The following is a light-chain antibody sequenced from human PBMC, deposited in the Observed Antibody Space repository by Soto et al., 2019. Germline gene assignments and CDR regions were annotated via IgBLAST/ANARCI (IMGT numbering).Light chain of an antibody. Sequence: QSVLTQPPSVSGAPGQRVTISCTGSSSNIGAGYDVHWYQQLPGTAHKLLIYGNSNPPSGVPDRFSGSKSGTSASLAITGLQAEDEADYYCQSYDSILSGPVVFGGGTKLTVL. J-gene: IGLJ2*01. CDR2: GNS. CDR1: SSNIGAGYD. V-gene: IGLV1-40*01. CDR3: QSYDSILSGPVV.